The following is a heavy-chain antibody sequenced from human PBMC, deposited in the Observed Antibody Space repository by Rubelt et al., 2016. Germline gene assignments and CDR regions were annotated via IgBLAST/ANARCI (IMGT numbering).Heavy chain of an antibody. CDR1: GFTFSSYG. CDR3: ARSGGDYVSVAFDI. J-gene: IGHJ3*02. Sequence: GFTFSSYGMHWVRQAPGKGLEWVSVIYSGGSTYYADSVKGRFTISRDNSKNTLYLQMNSLRAEDTAVYYCARSGGDYVSVAFDIWGQGTMVTVSS. CDR2: IYSGGST. V-gene: IGHV3-53*01. D-gene: IGHD4-17*01.